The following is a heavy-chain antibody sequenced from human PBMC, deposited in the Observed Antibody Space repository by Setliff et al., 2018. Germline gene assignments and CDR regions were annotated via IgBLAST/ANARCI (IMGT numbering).Heavy chain of an antibody. D-gene: IGHD1-1*01. CDR1: GGSISGSNW. Sequence: SETLSLTCAVSGGSISGSNWWSWVRQPPGRGLEWIGEIHHGGSTNYNSSLKSRVTISVDKSKNQFSLNLSSVTAADTAVYYCATTGTYRYFDYWGQGTLVTVSS. CDR3: ATTGTYRYFDY. CDR2: IHHGGST. J-gene: IGHJ4*02. V-gene: IGHV4-4*02.